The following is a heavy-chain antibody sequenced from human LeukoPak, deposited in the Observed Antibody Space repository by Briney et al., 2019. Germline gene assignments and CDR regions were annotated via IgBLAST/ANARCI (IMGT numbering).Heavy chain of an antibody. V-gene: IGHV3-21*01. Sequence: GGSLRLSCADSGFTFDNYAMHGVRQAPGKGLEWVSSISSSSSYIYYADSVKGRFTISRDNAKNSLYLQMNSLRAEDTAVYYCASDDQVIVVALDYWGQGTLVTVSS. CDR2: ISSSSSYI. J-gene: IGHJ4*02. CDR1: GFTFDNYA. CDR3: ASDDQVIVVALDY. D-gene: IGHD3-22*01.